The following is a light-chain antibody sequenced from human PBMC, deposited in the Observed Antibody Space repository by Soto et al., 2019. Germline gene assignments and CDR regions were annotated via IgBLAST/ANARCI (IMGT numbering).Light chain of an antibody. J-gene: IGKJ5*01. V-gene: IGKV3-11*01. CDR3: QQRSNWPIT. Sequence: EIVMTQSPSTLSVSPGESATLSCRASQSVSSDLAWYQQKPGQAPRLLIYYTSTRATGFPARFSGGGSGTDFTLTISSLEPEDFAVYYCQQRSNWPITFGQGTRLEIK. CDR1: QSVSSD. CDR2: YTS.